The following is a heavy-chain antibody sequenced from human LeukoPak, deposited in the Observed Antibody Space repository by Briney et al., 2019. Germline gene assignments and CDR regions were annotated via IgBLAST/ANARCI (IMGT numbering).Heavy chain of an antibody. J-gene: IGHJ6*03. CDR3: ARAVAGTFDYYYYMDV. Sequence: GGSLRLSCAASGFTFSSYSMNWVRQAPGKGLEWVSYISSSSSTIYYADSVKGRFTISRDNAKNSLYLQMNSLRAEDTAVYYCARAVAGTFDYYYYMDVWGKGTTVTISS. CDR1: GFTFSSYS. D-gene: IGHD6-19*01. CDR2: ISSSSSTI. V-gene: IGHV3-48*01.